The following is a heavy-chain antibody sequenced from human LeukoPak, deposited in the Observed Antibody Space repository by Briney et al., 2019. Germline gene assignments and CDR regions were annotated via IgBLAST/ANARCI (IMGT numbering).Heavy chain of an antibody. CDR3: AKRSAYGGNWNYFDY. J-gene: IGHJ4*02. V-gene: IGHV3-23*01. CDR2: INDSGGNT. D-gene: IGHD4-23*01. CDR1: GFTFSSYG. Sequence: PGGSLRLSCAASGFTFSSYGMSWVRQAPGKGLEWVSSINDSGGNTYYADSVKGRFTISRDNVQNMLYLQMNSWNACGYAVYFCAKRSAYGGNWNYFDYWGQGTLVTVSS.